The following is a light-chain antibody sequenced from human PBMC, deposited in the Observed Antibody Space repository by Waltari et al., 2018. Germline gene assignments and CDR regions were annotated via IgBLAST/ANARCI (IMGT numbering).Light chain of an antibody. CDR2: RTS. J-gene: IGKJ2*01. V-gene: IGKV1-5*03. Sequence: DIQMTQSPSTLSTSVGHRVTITCRASESISTWVAWYQQKPGQAPKLLIYRTSNLQSGVPPRFSGSGSGTEFTLTIRSLQPGDFATYFCQQYSYFSTFGQGTKLEIK. CDR1: ESISTW. CDR3: QQYSYFST.